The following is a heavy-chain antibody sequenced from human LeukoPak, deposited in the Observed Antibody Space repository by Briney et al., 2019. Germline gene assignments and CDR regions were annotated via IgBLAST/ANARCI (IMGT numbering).Heavy chain of an antibody. V-gene: IGHV4-59*01. CDR1: GGSISSYY. CDR3: ARGGDYDILTGYYKGPYYYMDV. J-gene: IGHJ6*03. D-gene: IGHD3-9*01. Sequence: SETLSLTCTVSGGSISSYYWGWIRQPPGKGLEWIGYIYYSGSTNYNPSLKSRVTISVDTSKNQFSLKLSSVTAADTAVYYCARGGDYDILTGYYKGPYYYMDVWGKGTTVTVSS. CDR2: IYYSGST.